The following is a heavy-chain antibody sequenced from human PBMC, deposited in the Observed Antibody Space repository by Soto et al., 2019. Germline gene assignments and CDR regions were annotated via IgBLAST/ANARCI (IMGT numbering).Heavy chain of an antibody. J-gene: IGHJ4*02. CDR2: MSYDGTKK. V-gene: IGHV3-30-3*01. Sequence: ACAAAGYTSSTYGIRSVRHAPGKGLEWVAVMSYDGTKKYYADSVKGRFTISRDNSKNTLYLQMNSLRGDDTAVYFCATGQPSSWYYFGYWGQGTL. D-gene: IGHD6-13*01. CDR1: GYTSSTYG. CDR3: ATGQPSSWYYFGY.